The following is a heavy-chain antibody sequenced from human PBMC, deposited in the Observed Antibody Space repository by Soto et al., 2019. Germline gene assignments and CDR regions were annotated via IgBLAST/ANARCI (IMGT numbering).Heavy chain of an antibody. Sequence: QVQLVQSGAEVKKPGSSVKVSCKASGGTFSSYAISWVRQAPGQGLEWMGGIIPISGTANYAQKFQGRVTITADESTSTAYMELSSLRSEDTAVYYSAMSQGSSTSLEIYYYYYYGMDVWGQGTTVTVSS. CDR1: GGTFSSYA. CDR2: IIPISGTA. J-gene: IGHJ6*02. CDR3: AMSQGSSTSLEIYYYYYYGMDV. D-gene: IGHD2-2*01. V-gene: IGHV1-69*01.